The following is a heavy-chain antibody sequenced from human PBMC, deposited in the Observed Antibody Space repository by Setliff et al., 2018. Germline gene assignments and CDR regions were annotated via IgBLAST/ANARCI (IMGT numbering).Heavy chain of an antibody. CDR1: GFTFSSSA. V-gene: IGHV3-23*01. D-gene: IGHD4-17*01. Sequence: GGSLRLSCAASGFTFSSSAMAWVRQAPGKGLEWVSAISSSGGSTYYADSVKGRFTISRDNSKNTLSLQMNSLKTEDTAVYYCTSGYGDYGADAFDIWGQGTMVTVSS. CDR2: ISSSGGST. J-gene: IGHJ3*02. CDR3: TSGYGDYGADAFDI.